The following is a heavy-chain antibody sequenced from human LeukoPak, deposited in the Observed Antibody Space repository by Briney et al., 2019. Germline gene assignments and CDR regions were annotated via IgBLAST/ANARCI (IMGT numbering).Heavy chain of an antibody. Sequence: SVKVSSKASRGTFRDYGISWVRQAPGQGLEWMGTIIPMFGIANYAQKFQGRVTITADKSTSTAYMELSSLRSEDTAVYYCARDEMDSLDYRGEGTLVTVSS. CDR3: ARDEMDSLDY. J-gene: IGHJ4*02. CDR1: RGTFRDYG. D-gene: IGHD5-24*01. CDR2: IIPMFGIA. V-gene: IGHV1-69*04.